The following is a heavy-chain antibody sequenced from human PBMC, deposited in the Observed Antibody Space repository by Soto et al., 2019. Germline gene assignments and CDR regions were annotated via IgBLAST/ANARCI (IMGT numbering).Heavy chain of an antibody. D-gene: IGHD3-16*01. CDR2: IYYSGST. CDR1: GGSISSSSYY. J-gene: IGHJ4*02. V-gene: IGHV4-39*02. Sequence: PSETLSLTCIVSGGSISSSSYYWGWIRQPPGKGLEWIGSIYYSGSTYYNPSLKSRVTISVDTSKNQFSLHLNSVTPEDTAVYYCAREFPYYVSSDSYLDYWGQGALVTVSS. CDR3: AREFPYYVSSDSYLDY.